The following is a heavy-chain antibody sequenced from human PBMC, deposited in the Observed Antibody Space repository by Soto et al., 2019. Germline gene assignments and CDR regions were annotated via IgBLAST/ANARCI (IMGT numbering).Heavy chain of an antibody. V-gene: IGHV4-61*01. CDR1: GGSVSSGSYY. D-gene: IGHD2-2*01. CDR2: IYYSGST. CDR3: ARVHCSSTSCYGGNYYGMDV. Sequence: SETLSLTCTVSGGSVSSGSYYWSWIRQPPGKGLEWIGYIYYSGSTNYNPSLKSRVTISVDTSKNQFSLKLSSVTAADTAVYYCARVHCSSTSCYGGNYYGMDVWGQGTTVTVSS. J-gene: IGHJ6*02.